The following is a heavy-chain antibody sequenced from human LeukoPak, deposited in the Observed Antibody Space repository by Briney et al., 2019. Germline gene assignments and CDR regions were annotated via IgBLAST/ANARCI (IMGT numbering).Heavy chain of an antibody. Sequence: SGTLSLTCAVSGGSISSSNWWSWVRQPPGYGLEWIGEIYHSGSTNYNPSLKSRVTISVDKSKNQFSLKLTSVTAADTAAYYCARQGDSGWYYFDYWGQGTLVTVSS. CDR1: GGSISSSNW. CDR3: ARQGDSGWYYFDY. D-gene: IGHD6-19*01. V-gene: IGHV4-4*02. CDR2: IYHSGST. J-gene: IGHJ4*02.